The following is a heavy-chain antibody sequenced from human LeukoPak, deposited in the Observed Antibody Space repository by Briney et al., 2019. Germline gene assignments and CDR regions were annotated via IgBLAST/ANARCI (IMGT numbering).Heavy chain of an antibody. CDR2: IGYDGNNK. CDR1: GFTFSSYG. D-gene: IGHD3-10*01. CDR3: AKRIFDMVRGLGYMDV. V-gene: IGHV3-30*02. J-gene: IGHJ6*03. Sequence: QSGGSLRLSCAASGFTFSSYGMHWVRQAPGKGLEWVAFIGYDGNNKYYPDSVKGRFTISRDISKNTLYLQMNSLRAEDTAVYYCAKRIFDMVRGLGYMDVWGKGTTVTISS.